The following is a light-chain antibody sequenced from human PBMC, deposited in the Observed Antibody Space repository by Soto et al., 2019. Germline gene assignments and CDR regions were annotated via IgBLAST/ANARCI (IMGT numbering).Light chain of an antibody. J-gene: IGKJ1*01. V-gene: IGKV3-15*01. CDR2: GAS. CDR1: QSVSSN. Sequence: EIVMTQSPATLSVSPGERATLSCRASQSVSSNLAWYQQAPGQAPRLLIYGASTRATGIPARFSGSGSGADFTLTISSLQSEDFAVYYCQQYNSWPRTFGQGTKVEIK. CDR3: QQYNSWPRT.